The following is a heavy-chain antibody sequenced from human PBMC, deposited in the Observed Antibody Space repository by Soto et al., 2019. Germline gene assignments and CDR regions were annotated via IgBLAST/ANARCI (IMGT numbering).Heavy chain of an antibody. D-gene: IGHD6-6*01. V-gene: IGHV1-18*04. CDR1: GYTFTSYG. CDR2: ISAYNGNT. Sequence: GASVKVSCKASGYTFTSYGISWVRQAPGQGLEWTGWISAYNGNTNYAQKLQGRVTMTTDTSTSTVYMELRSLRSDDTAVYYCARDRRGSSRSGFDYWGQGTLVTVSS. CDR3: ARDRRGSSRSGFDY. J-gene: IGHJ4*02.